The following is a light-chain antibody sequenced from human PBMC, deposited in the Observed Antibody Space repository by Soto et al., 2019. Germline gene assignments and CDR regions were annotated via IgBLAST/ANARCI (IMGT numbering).Light chain of an antibody. CDR1: QSVDSDF. Sequence: IVLTQSPGTLSLSPGERATLSCRASQSVDSDFLAWYQQKPGQAPRLLIHGASSRATAIPDRFSGSGSGTDFTLTVSRLEPEDSAVYYCQQYGGSPTTFGQGTRLEIK. V-gene: IGKV3-20*01. J-gene: IGKJ5*01. CDR3: QQYGGSPTT. CDR2: GAS.